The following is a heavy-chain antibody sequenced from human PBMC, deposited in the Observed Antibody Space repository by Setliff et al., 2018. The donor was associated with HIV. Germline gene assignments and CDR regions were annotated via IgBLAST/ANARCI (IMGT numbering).Heavy chain of an antibody. Sequence: PSETLSLTCAVYGGSFSGYFWSWIRQSPGKGLEWIGKINHRGSANHNPSFKSRVIISVDTSKNQFSLKLSSVTAADTAVYYCARQGGFSSSYDPRNYVDVWGKGTTVTVSS. CDR1: GGSFSGYF. V-gene: IGHV4-34*01. D-gene: IGHD6-13*01. J-gene: IGHJ6*03. CDR3: ARQGGFSSSYDPRNYVDV. CDR2: INHRGSA.